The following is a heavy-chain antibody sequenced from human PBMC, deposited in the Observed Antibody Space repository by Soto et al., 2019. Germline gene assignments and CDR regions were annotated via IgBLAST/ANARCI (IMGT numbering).Heavy chain of an antibody. CDR2: IDSNGGT. CDR3: VIQLFGRIHGLADV. V-gene: IGHV4-59*08. Sequence: SETLSLTCTVSDDSSSNYKWSWIRQPPGRRLEWIGYIDSNGGTSYNPSLQSRVTISIDTSTKQFFLKLSSVTAADTAVYYCVIQLFGRIHGLADVSGQGTAVTVSS. CDR1: DDSSSNYK. J-gene: IGHJ6*02. D-gene: IGHD3-10*02.